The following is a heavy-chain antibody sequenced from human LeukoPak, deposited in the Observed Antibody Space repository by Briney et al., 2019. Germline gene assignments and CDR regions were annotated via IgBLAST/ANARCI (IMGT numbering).Heavy chain of an antibody. CDR2: INHSGST. V-gene: IGHV4-34*01. CDR3: ARGHHGSSWYADY. D-gene: IGHD6-13*01. J-gene: IGHJ4*02. CDR1: GGSFSGSS. Sequence: PSETLSLTCAVYGGSFSGSSWSWIRQPPGKGLAWLGEINHSGSTNYNPSLKSRVTISVDTSKNQFSLELSSVTAADTAVYYCARGHHGSSWYADYWGQGTLVTVSS.